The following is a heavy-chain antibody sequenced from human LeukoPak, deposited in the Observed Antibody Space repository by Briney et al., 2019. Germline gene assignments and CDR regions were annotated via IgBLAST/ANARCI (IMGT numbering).Heavy chain of an antibody. CDR2: IYYRGST. CDR3: ARAIAVTTISGAVVDAFDT. J-gene: IGHJ3*02. V-gene: IGHV4-59*01. Sequence: SEALSLTCTGSVGSISRDYWSWIRQPPWKGGEWIGYIYYRGSTNYNLSLKSRVTISVDTSKNQFCLKLSSVTAADTAVYYCARAIAVTTISGAVVDAFDTWGQGTMVTVSS. D-gene: IGHD4-17*01. CDR1: VGSISRDY.